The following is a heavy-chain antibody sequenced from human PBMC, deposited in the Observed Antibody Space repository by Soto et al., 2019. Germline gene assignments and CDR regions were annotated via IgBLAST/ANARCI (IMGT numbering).Heavy chain of an antibody. CDR2: INHSGST. CDR1: GGSFSGYY. Sequence: SETLSLTCAVYGGSFSGYYWSWIRQPPGKGLEWIGEINHSGSTNYNPSLKSRVTISVDTSKNQFSLKLSSVTAADTAVYYCARGCQIILMLRGYFDYWGQGTLVTVSS. CDR3: ARGCQIILMLRGYFDY. J-gene: IGHJ4*02. D-gene: IGHD2-8*01. V-gene: IGHV4-34*01.